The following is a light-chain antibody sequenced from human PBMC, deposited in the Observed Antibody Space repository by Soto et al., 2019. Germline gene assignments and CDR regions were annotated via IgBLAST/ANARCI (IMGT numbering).Light chain of an antibody. V-gene: IGKV3-11*01. CDR3: QQRSNWPLT. Sequence: EIMLTQSPATLSLSPGERATLSCRASQSVSSYLAWYQQKPGQAPRLLIYDASNRATGIPARFSGSGSGTDFTLTISSLEXXXXAVYYCQQRSNWPLTFGGGTKVEIK. CDR2: DAS. J-gene: IGKJ4*01. CDR1: QSVSSY.